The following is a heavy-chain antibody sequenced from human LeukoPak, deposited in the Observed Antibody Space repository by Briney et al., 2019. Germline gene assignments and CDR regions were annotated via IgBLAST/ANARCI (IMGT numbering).Heavy chain of an antibody. V-gene: IGHV4-39*07. CDR1: GGSISSYY. D-gene: IGHD1-26*01. J-gene: IGHJ6*03. CDR2: IYYSGRT. Sequence: PSETLSLTCTVSGGSISSYYWSWIRQPPGKGLEWIGSIYYSGRTYYNPSLKSRATITVDTANNQFSLKLSSVTAADTAVYYCAREGWDYYYYMDVWGKGTTVTVSS. CDR3: AREGWDYYYYMDV.